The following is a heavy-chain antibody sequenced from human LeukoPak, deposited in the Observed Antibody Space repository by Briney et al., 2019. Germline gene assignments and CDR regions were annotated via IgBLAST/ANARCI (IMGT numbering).Heavy chain of an antibody. D-gene: IGHD2-8*01. CDR2: IYTSGST. Sequence: PSQTLSLTCTVSVDSISSGSDHWSWIPQPAGKGLEWIERIYTSGSTDCNPSLKSRVTMSVDTPKNHFSLKLSSLTAADTAVYYCARSPYCTNGVCYSRYYFDYWGQGTLVTVSS. V-gene: IGHV4-61*02. CDR1: VDSISSGSDH. J-gene: IGHJ4*02. CDR3: ARSPYCTNGVCYSRYYFDY.